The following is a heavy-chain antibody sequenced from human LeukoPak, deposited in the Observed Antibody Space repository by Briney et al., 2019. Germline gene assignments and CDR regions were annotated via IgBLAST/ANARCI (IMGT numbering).Heavy chain of an antibody. V-gene: IGHV3-66*01. Sequence: PGGSLRLSCAASGFTVSRSYMSWVRQAPGKGPEWVSSIYSGGSTYYADSVKGRFTLSRDNSKNTLYLQTNSLRAEDTAVYHCARIRNDYDGSGFYDYWGQGTLVSVSS. D-gene: IGHD3-22*01. CDR2: IYSGGST. J-gene: IGHJ4*02. CDR1: GFTVSRSY. CDR3: ARIRNDYDGSGFYDY.